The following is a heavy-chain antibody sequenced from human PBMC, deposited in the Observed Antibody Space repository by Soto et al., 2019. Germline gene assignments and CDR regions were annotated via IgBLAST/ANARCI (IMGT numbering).Heavy chain of an antibody. Sequence: PGGSLRLSCAASGFTVSSNYMSWVRQAPGKGLEWVSVIYSGGSTYYADSVKGRFTISRDNSKNTLYLQMNSLRAEDTAVYYCARGFGYYDSSGYYYDFDYWGQGTLVTVSS. CDR2: IYSGGST. J-gene: IGHJ4*02. CDR3: ARGFGYYDSSGYYYDFDY. V-gene: IGHV3-53*01. CDR1: GFTVSSNY. D-gene: IGHD3-22*01.